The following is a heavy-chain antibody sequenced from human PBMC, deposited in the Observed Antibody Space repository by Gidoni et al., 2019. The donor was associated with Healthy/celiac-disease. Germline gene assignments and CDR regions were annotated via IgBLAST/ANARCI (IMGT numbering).Heavy chain of an antibody. CDR2: ISAYNGNT. Sequence: QGQLVQSGAEVKKPGASVKVSCKASGYTFTRYGISWVRQAPGQGLEWMGWISAYNGNTNYAQKLQGRVTMTTDTSTSTAYMELRSLRSDDTAVYYCARDLNRVLYSGSYLEGHDGFDIWGQGTMVTVSS. J-gene: IGHJ3*02. CDR1: GYTFTRYG. CDR3: ARDLNRVLYSGSYLEGHDGFDI. D-gene: IGHD1-26*01. V-gene: IGHV1-18*04.